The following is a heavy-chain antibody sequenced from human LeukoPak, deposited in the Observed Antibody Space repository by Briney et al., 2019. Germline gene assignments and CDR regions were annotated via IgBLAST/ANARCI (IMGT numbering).Heavy chain of an antibody. J-gene: IGHJ5*02. CDR2: ISGSGGST. V-gene: IGHV3-23*01. CDR1: GFTFSSYA. CDR3: AKDPESYYYDSSGSENWFDP. D-gene: IGHD3-22*01. Sequence: GGSLRLSCAASGFTFSSYAMSWVRQAPGKGLEWVSAISGSGGSTYCADSVKGRFTISRDNSKNTLYLQMNSLRAEDTAVYYCAKDPESYYYDSSGSENWFDPWGQGTLVTVSS.